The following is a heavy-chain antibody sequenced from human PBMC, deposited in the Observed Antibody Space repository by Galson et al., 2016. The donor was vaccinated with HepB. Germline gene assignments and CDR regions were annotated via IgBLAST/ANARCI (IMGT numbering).Heavy chain of an antibody. V-gene: IGHV4-39*01. CDR3: ARGSSGAFDY. D-gene: IGHD7-27*01. J-gene: IGHJ4*02. Sequence: TLSLTCTVSGGSINNISYYWGWIRQPPGKGLEWIGSIYYSGSTYYNPSLKSRVTISVDTSKNQFSLKLNSVTAADTAVYYCARGSSGAFDYWGQGTLVTVSS. CDR2: IYYSGST. CDR1: GGSINNISYY.